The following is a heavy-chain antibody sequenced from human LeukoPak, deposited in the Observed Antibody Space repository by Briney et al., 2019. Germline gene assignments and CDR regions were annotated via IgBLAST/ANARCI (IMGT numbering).Heavy chain of an antibody. CDR2: IWYDGSNK. V-gene: IGHV3-33*01. D-gene: IGHD5-18*01. J-gene: IGHJ4*02. CDR3: ARDGYSYGSIDY. CDR1: GFTFGSFG. Sequence: PGRSLRLSCAASGFTFGSFGMHWVRQAPGKGLEWVAVIWYDGSNKYYADSVRGRFTTSRDNSKITLYLQMNSLRVEDTAVYYCARDGYSYGSIDYWGQGTLVTVSS.